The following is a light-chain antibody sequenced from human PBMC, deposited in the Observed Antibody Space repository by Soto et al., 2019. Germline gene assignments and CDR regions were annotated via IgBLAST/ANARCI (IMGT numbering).Light chain of an antibody. V-gene: IGKV1-5*03. CDR3: QHYNKYPYT. Sequence: DIQMTQSPSTLSASVGDRVTITCRASRSVSSWLAWYQQKPGKAPKVLIYKASTLESGVPSRFSGSGSGTEFTLTISSLQPDDFATYYCQHYNKYPYTFGQGTKVDIK. CDR2: KAS. CDR1: RSVSSW. J-gene: IGKJ2*01.